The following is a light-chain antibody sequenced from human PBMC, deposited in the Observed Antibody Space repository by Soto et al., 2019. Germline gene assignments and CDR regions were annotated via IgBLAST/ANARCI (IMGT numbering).Light chain of an antibody. CDR2: AAS. CDR3: QQYNSAPLT. J-gene: IGKJ4*01. CDR1: QGNNNY. V-gene: IGKV1-27*01. Sequence: DIQMIQSPSSLSASEGDRVTITCRASQGNNNYLAWYQQKPGKVPKLLIYAASTLQSGVPSRFSGGGSETDFTLTISSLQPEDVATYYCQQYNSAPLTFGGGTKVEIK.